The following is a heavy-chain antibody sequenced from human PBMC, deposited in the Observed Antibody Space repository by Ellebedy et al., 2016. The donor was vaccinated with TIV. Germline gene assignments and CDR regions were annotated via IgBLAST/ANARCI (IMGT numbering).Heavy chain of an antibody. D-gene: IGHD5-12*01. CDR2: IIPILGIT. CDR1: GDTFSTYA. Sequence: AASVKVSCKASGDTFSTYAINWVRQAPGQGLAWMGRIIPILGITYYAQKFQVRVTISADKSTGTSYMDLNSLRSEDTAIYYCATWAAYSGFSWTFQGPFDYWGQGTLVTVSS. V-gene: IGHV1-69*04. J-gene: IGHJ4*02. CDR3: ATWAAYSGFSWTFQGPFDY.